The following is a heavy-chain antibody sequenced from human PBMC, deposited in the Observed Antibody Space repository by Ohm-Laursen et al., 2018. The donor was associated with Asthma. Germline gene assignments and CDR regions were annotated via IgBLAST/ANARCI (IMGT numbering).Heavy chain of an antibody. J-gene: IGHJ4*02. CDR3: ATLSWYASQF. D-gene: IGHD2-2*01. CDR1: GFTFSSYA. Sequence: SLRLSCSASGFTFSSYAMHWVRQAPGKGLQWLAFIKPDGSQTYYADSMEGRFSISRDNSKNSLYLQMSSLRGEDTAIYYCATLSWYASQFWDQGTLVTVSS. CDR2: IKPDGSQT. V-gene: IGHV3-7*01.